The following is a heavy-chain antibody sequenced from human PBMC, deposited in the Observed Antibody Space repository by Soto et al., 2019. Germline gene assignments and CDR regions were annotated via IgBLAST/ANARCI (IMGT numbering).Heavy chain of an antibody. CDR2: IDHDGPT. J-gene: IGHJ4*02. Sequence: EVQLVESGGGLVQPGGSLRLSCAGSGFIFSNYWMHWVRQAPGKGLEWVSRIDHDGPTDYADSVRGRFTISRDNAENTLYLQMNSLRPEDTAVYYCVRYSHGEYWGQATLVTVSS. D-gene: IGHD1-26*01. CDR3: VRYSHGEY. V-gene: IGHV3-74*01. CDR1: GFIFSNYW.